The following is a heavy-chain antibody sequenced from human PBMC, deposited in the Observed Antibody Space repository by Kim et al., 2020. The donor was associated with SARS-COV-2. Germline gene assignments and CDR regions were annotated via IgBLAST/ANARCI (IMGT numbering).Heavy chain of an antibody. V-gene: IGHV3-21*01. CDR3: ARDVHSSSLLNWFDP. Sequence: GGSLRLSCAASGFTFSSYSMNWVRQAPGKGLEWVSSISSSSSYIYYADSVKGRFTISRDNAKNSLYLQMNSLRAEDTAVYYCARDVHSSSLLNWFDPWGQGTLVTVSS. D-gene: IGHD6-6*01. CDR2: ISSSSSYI. CDR1: GFTFSSYS. J-gene: IGHJ5*02.